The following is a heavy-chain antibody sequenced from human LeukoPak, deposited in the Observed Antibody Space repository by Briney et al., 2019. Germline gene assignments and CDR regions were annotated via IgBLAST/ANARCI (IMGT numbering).Heavy chain of an antibody. Sequence: GGSLGLSCAASGFTFSSYAMHWVRQAPGKGLEWVAVISYDGSNKYYADSLKGRFTISRDNSKNTLYLQMNSLRAEDTAVYYCARSGYCSSTSCHHGFDYWGQGTLVTVSS. CDR1: GFTFSSYA. J-gene: IGHJ4*02. D-gene: IGHD2-2*03. CDR3: ARSGYCSSTSCHHGFDY. V-gene: IGHV3-30*04. CDR2: ISYDGSNK.